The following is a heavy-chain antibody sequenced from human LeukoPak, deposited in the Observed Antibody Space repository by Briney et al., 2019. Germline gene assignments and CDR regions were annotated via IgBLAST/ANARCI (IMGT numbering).Heavy chain of an antibody. D-gene: IGHD1-26*01. CDR3: ARGRYSGSYLYFDY. Sequence: SETLSLTCAVSGYSISSGYYWGWIRQPPGKGLEWIGSIYHSGSTYYNPSLKSRVTISVDTPKNQFSLKLSSVTAADTAVYYCARGRYSGSYLYFDYWGQGTLVTVSS. J-gene: IGHJ4*02. V-gene: IGHV4-38-2*01. CDR1: GYSISSGYY. CDR2: IYHSGST.